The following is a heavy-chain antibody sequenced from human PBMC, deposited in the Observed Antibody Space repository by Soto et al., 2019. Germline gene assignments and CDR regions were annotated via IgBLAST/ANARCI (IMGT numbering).Heavy chain of an antibody. CDR1: GFTFSTYW. CDR3: ARGGLGAYWFDP. CDR2: IKGDESAT. D-gene: IGHD3-16*01. V-gene: IGHV3-74*01. J-gene: IGHJ5*02. Sequence: EVQLVESGGGLVQAGASLRLSCAASGFTFSTYWMHWVRQAPGKGLMWLSRIKGDESATNYADSVEGRFTISRDNAKNTVYLQVNSLRVEDTAVYYSARGGLGAYWFDPWGQGTLVTVSS.